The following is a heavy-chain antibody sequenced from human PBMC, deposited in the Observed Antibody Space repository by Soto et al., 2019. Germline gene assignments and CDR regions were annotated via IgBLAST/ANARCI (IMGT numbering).Heavy chain of an antibody. V-gene: IGHV3-23*01. CDR1: GFTFSSYA. CDR2: ISGSGGST. J-gene: IGHJ3*02. D-gene: IGHD3-10*01. Sequence: GGSLRLSCAASGFTFSSYAMSWVRQAPWKGLEWVSAISGSGGSTYYADSVKGRFTISRDNSKNTLYLQMNSLRAEDTAVYYCAKDTRFAGSGSYYAFDIWGQGTMVTVSS. CDR3: AKDTRFAGSGSYYAFDI.